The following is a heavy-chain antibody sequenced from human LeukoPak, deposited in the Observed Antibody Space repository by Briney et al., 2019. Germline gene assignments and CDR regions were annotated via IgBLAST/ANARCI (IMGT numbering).Heavy chain of an antibody. CDR2: ISYDGSKK. D-gene: IGHD1-26*01. Sequence: GGSLRLSCAASGFTFSSYGMHWVRQAPGKGLEWVAVISYDGSKKFYADSVKGRFTISRDNSKNTLYLQMNSLRAEDTAVYYCARSGSHDYWGQGTLVTVSS. CDR3: ARSGSHDY. V-gene: IGHV3-30*03. J-gene: IGHJ4*02. CDR1: GFTFSSYG.